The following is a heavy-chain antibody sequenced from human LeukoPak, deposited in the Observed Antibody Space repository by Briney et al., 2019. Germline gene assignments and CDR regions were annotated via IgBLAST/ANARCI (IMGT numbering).Heavy chain of an antibody. V-gene: IGHV3-11*03. CDR2: ISSSSSYT. CDR1: GFTFSDYC. J-gene: IGHJ4*02. Sequence: GGSLRLSCAASGFTFSDYCMSWIRQAPGKGLEWVSYISSSSSYTNYADSVKGRFTISRDNAKNSLYLQMNSLRAEDTAVYYCARLYYYDSSGSIRALDYWGQGTLVTVSS. D-gene: IGHD3-22*01. CDR3: ARLYYYDSSGSIRALDY.